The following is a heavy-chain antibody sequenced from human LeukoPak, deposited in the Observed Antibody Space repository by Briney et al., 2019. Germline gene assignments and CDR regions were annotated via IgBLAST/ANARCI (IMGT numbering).Heavy chain of an antibody. CDR2: FYYSGSI. CDR1: GYSIRSDNW. CDR3: ARKRSRITYFDD. V-gene: IGHV4-28*05. D-gene: IGHD2-2*01. J-gene: IGHJ4*02. Sequence: SDTLSLTCDVSGYSIRSDNWWGWIRQPPGKGLEWIGYFYYSGSIYSNPSLKSRVTMSVDASRNQFSLKLTSVTPEDTAVYYCARKRSRITYFDDWGQGTLVTVSS.